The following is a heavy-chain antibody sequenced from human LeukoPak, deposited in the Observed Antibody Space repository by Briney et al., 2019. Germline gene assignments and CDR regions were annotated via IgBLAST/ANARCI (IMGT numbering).Heavy chain of an antibody. Sequence: ASVKVSCKASGYTFTSYDINWARQATGQGLEWMGWMNPNSGNTGYAQKFQGRVTMARNTSISTAYMELSSLTSEDTAVYYCARGTLVAVRSVGATSLGYWGQGTLVTVSS. CDR3: ARGTLVAVRSVGATSLGY. CDR2: MNPNSGNT. CDR1: GYTFTSYD. V-gene: IGHV1-8*01. J-gene: IGHJ4*02. D-gene: IGHD1-26*01.